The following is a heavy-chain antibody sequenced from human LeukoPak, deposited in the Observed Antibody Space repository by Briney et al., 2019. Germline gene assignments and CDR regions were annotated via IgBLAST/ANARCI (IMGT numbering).Heavy chain of an antibody. J-gene: IGHJ1*01. CDR1: GFTFSSYA. V-gene: IGHV3-53*01. CDR3: AREWEKH. Sequence: GGSLRLSCAASGFTFSSYAMSWVRQAPGKGLEWVSVIYSGGSTYYADSVKGRFTISRDNSKNTLYLQMNSLRAEDTAVYYCAREWEKHWGQGTLVTVSS. D-gene: IGHD1-26*01. CDR2: IYSGGST.